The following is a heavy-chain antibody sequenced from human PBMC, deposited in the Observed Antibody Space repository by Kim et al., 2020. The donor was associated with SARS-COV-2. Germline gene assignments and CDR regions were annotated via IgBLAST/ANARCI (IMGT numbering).Heavy chain of an antibody. J-gene: IGHJ4*02. D-gene: IGHD4-4*01. CDR3: AKATTPTVTTPDY. Sequence: YADSVKGRFTISRDNSKNTLYLQMNSLRAEDTAVYYCAKATTPTVTTPDYWGQGTLVTVSS. V-gene: IGHV3-30*02.